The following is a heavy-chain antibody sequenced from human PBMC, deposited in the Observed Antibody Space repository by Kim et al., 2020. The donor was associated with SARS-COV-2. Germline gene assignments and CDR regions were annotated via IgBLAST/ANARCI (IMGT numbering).Heavy chain of an antibody. CDR1: GFTFTGHA. D-gene: IGHD2-2*03. J-gene: IGHJ4*02. Sequence: GGSLRLSCTTSGFTFTGHAMSWVRQAPGKGLEWVSSIDGSDGTTYYVDSVKGRFSISRDDSKNTLYLHMIALRADDTATYYCLKGGLRWIWASWGQGTLV. V-gene: IGHV3-23*01. CDR3: LKGGLRWIWAS. CDR2: IDGSDGTT.